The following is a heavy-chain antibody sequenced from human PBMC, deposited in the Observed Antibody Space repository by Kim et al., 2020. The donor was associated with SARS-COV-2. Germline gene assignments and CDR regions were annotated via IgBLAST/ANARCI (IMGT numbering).Heavy chain of an antibody. J-gene: IGHJ6*03. Sequence: ASVKVSCKASGYTFTGYYMHWVRQAPGQGLEWMGRINPNSGGTNYAQKFQGRVTMTRDTSISTAYMELSRLRSDDTAVYYCARDPSPLYGDYEYYYYYMDVWGKGTTVTVSS. D-gene: IGHD4-17*01. CDR3: ARDPSPLYGDYEYYYYYMDV. V-gene: IGHV1-2*06. CDR2: INPNSGGT. CDR1: GYTFTGYY.